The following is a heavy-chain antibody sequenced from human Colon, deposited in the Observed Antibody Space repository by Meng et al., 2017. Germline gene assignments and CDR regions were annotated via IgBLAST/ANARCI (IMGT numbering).Heavy chain of an antibody. Sequence: QLQLQESGPGLVKPSETLSLTCTVSGGSISSSSYHWGWIRQPPGKGLEWIGSIYYSGSTYYNPSLKSRVTISVDTSKNQFSLKLSSVTAADTAVYYCARDSGYSWTYFDYWGQGTLVTVSS. CDR1: GGSISSSSYH. J-gene: IGHJ4*02. CDR2: IYYSGST. CDR3: ARDSGYSWTYFDY. D-gene: IGHD3-22*01. V-gene: IGHV4-39*02.